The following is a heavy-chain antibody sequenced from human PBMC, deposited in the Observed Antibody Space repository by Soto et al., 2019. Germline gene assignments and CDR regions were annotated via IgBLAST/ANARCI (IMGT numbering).Heavy chain of an antibody. D-gene: IGHD6-13*01. V-gene: IGHV4-30-4*01. CDR1: GGSISSGDYY. CDR3: AGAAAGMGPYNWFDP. CDR2: IYYSGST. Sequence: QVQLQESGPGLVKPSQTLSLTCTVSGGSISSGDYYWSWIRQPPGKGLEWIGYIYYSGSTYYNPSLKSRVTISVDTSKNQCSLKLSSVTAADTAVYYCAGAAAGMGPYNWFDPWGQGTLVTVSS. J-gene: IGHJ5*02.